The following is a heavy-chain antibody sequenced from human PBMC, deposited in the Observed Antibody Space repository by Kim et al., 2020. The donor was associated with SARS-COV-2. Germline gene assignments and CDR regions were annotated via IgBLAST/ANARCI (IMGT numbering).Heavy chain of an antibody. V-gene: IGHV5-51*01. D-gene: IGHD1-26*01. Sequence: RYSPSFQGQVTISADKSISTAYLQWSSLKASDTAMYYCARRNSGSYYFDYWGQGTLVTVSS. CDR3: ARRNSGSYYFDY. J-gene: IGHJ4*02.